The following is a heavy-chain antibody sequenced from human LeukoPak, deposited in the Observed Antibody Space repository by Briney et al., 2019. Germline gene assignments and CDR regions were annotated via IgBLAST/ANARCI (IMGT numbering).Heavy chain of an antibody. CDR3: ARHVPRGRSDVDC. CDR2: IDEDGDVK. V-gene: IGHV3-7*01. D-gene: IGHD5-12*01. CDR1: GFTFSNHW. Sequence: GGSLRLSCAASGFTFSNHWMAWVRQTPGKGPEWVANIDEDGDVKSYADSVKGRFTVSRDNGRASVDPQMNSLRAEDTAIYYCARHVPRGRSDVDCWGQGVLVNVS. J-gene: IGHJ4*02.